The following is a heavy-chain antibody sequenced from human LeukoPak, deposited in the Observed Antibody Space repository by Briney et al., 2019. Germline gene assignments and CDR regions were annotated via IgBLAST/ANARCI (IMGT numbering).Heavy chain of an antibody. J-gene: IGHJ3*02. V-gene: IGHV4-4*07. CDR1: GGSISGYY. CDR2: IYTSGNS. Sequence: PSETLSLTCTVSGGSISGYYWSWIRQPAGKGLEWIGRIYTSGNSNYNPSLKSRVTMSVDTSKNQFSLKLSSVTAADTAVYYCARESRSYSSSWYDAFDIWGQGTMVTVSS. D-gene: IGHD6-13*01. CDR3: ARESRSYSSSWYDAFDI.